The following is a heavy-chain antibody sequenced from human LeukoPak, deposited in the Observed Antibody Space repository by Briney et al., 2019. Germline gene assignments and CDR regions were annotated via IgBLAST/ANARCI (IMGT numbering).Heavy chain of an antibody. V-gene: IGHV4-39*07. D-gene: IGHD2-2*01. CDR1: GGSIRSSSYY. CDR2: IYYSGST. J-gene: IGHJ4*02. Sequence: SETLSLTCTVSGGSIRSSSYYWGWIRQPPGKGLEWIVSIYYSGSTYYNPSLKSRVTISVDTSKNQSSLKLSSVTAADTAVYYCARRRCSSTSCHALFDYWGQGTLVTVSS. CDR3: ARRRCSSTSCHALFDY.